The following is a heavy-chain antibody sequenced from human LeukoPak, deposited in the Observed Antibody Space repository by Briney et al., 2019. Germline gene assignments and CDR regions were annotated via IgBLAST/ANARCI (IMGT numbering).Heavy chain of an antibody. CDR3: ARVWSAFDV. V-gene: IGHV3-7*04. J-gene: IGHJ3*01. CDR2: IKQDGSEK. D-gene: IGHD3-3*01. CDR1: GFTFSNYW. Sequence: GGSLRLSCAASGFTFSNYWMHWVRQAPGKGPEWVAHIKQDGSEKNYVDSVEGRFTISRDNAKNSVYLQMNSLRAEDTAVYYCARVWSAFDVWGQGTMVTVSS.